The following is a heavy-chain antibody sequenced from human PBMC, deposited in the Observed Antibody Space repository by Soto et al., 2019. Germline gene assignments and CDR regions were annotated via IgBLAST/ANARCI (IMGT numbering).Heavy chain of an antibody. D-gene: IGHD2-15*01. Sequence: VGSLRLSCGASVFIFRNFAMSCVRHSPGKWLEWVSTISGSGDKTYSADSVKGRFTISRDNSKDTLYLQMSSLRAEDTAVYYCAKDHRIFFDGPGPHGALDYGGEGTGVTLSS. CDR2: ISGSGDKT. CDR3: AKDHRIFFDGPGPHGALDY. CDR1: VFIFRNFA. J-gene: IGHJ4*02. V-gene: IGHV3-23*01.